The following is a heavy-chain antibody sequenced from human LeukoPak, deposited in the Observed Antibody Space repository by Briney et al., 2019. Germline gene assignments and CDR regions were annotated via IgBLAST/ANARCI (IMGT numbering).Heavy chain of an antibody. CDR3: ARGGDDYNPIDY. CDR2: IYHSGST. CDR1: GGSISSGGYS. J-gene: IGHJ4*02. D-gene: IGHD5-24*01. Sequence: SETLSLTCAVSGGSISSGGYSWSWIRQPPGKGLEWIGYIYHSGSTYYNPSLKSRVTISVDRSKNQFSLKLSSVTAADTAVYYCARGGDDYNPIDYWGQGTLVTVPS. V-gene: IGHV4-30-2*01.